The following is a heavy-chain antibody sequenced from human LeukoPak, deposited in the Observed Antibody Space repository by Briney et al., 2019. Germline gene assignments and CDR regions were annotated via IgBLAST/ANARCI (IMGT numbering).Heavy chain of an antibody. Sequence: PGGSLRLSCAASGFTFSSYSMNWVRQAPGKGLEWVSSISSSSSYIYYADSVKGRFTISRDNAKNSLYLQMNSLRAEDTAVYYCTSYLTEYCSGGSCYSDVWGKGTTVTISS. CDR2: ISSSSSYI. J-gene: IGHJ6*04. CDR3: TSYLTEYCSGGSCYSDV. CDR1: GFTFSSYS. D-gene: IGHD2-15*01. V-gene: IGHV3-21*01.